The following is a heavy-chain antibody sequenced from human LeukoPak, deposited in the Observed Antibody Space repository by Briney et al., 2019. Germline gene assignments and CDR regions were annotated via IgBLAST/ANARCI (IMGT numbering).Heavy chain of an antibody. Sequence: GGSLRLSCRVSGFTFSSHWMSWVRQSPGKGLEWVANIKPDGSDKYFLASVKGRFTTSRDSARNSLYLQMDSLRAEDTAVYYCARIYDNSGCIDFWGQGTLVTVPS. D-gene: IGHD3-22*01. J-gene: IGHJ4*02. CDR3: ARIYDNSGCIDF. V-gene: IGHV3-7*05. CDR2: IKPDGSDK. CDR1: GFTFSSHW.